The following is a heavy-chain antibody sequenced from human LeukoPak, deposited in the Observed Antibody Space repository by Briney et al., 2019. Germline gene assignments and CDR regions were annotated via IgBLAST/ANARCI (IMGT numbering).Heavy chain of an antibody. CDR3: ASDGYGAGSYWYY. CDR1: GGSFSGYY. J-gene: IGHJ4*02. V-gene: IGHV4-34*01. D-gene: IGHD3-10*01. Sequence: SETLSLTCAVYGGSFSGYYWSWIRQPPGKGLEWIGEINHSGSTNYNPSLKSRVTISVDTSKNQFSLKLSSVTAADTAVFYCASDGYGAGSYWYYWGQGTLVTVSS. CDR2: INHSGST.